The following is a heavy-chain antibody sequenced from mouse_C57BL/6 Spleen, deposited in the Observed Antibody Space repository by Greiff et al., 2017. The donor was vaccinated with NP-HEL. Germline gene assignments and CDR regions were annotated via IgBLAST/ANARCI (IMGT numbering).Heavy chain of an antibody. J-gene: IGHJ4*01. CDR2: ISYSGST. D-gene: IGHD3-1*01. CDR1: GYSITSGYD. Sequence: EVQLQESGPGMVKPSQSLSLTCTVTGYSITSGYDWHWIRHFPGNKLEWMGYISYSGSTNYNPSLKSRISITHDTSKNHFFLKLNSVTTEDTATYYCARGGGYSYAMDYWGQGTSVTVSS. CDR3: ARGGGYSYAMDY. V-gene: IGHV3-1*01.